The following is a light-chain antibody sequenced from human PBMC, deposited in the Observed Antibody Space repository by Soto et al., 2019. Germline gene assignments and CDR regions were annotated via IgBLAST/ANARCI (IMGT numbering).Light chain of an antibody. CDR2: DVS. CDR1: QSVTSS. Sequence: EIVLTQSPATLSLSPGDRATLSCRASQSVTSSLAWFQQKPGQAPRLLIYDVSRRATAIPARFRGSGSGTEFTLTISSLQSEDSAVYYCHQYNSWPRGTFGPGTKVEIK. V-gene: IGKV3D-15*01. CDR3: HQYNSWPRGT. J-gene: IGKJ3*01.